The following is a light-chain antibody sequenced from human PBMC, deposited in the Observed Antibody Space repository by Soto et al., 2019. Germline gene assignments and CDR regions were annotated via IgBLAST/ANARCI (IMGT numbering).Light chain of an antibody. V-gene: IGLV2-8*01. CDR3: TSYAGGNNV. Sequence: QSVLTQPPSASGSSGQSVTISCTGTSSDVGGHNYVSWYQQHPGKVPKLMVYEVNKRPSGVPDRFSGSKSGNTASLTVSGLQAEDEADYYCTSYAGGNNVFGTGTKLTVL. J-gene: IGLJ1*01. CDR2: EVN. CDR1: SSDVGGHNY.